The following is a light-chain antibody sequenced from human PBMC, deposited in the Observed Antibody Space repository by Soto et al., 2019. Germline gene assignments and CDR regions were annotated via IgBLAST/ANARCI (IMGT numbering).Light chain of an antibody. CDR3: QSYDSSLGDWV. CDR2: VNN. V-gene: IGLV1-40*01. CDR1: SSNIGARYD. J-gene: IGLJ3*02. Sequence: QSVLTRPPSVSGAPGQRVTISCTGSSSNIGARYDVHWYQQLPGTAPKLLIYVNNNRPSGVPGRFSGSKSGTSASLAITGLQAEDEADYYCQSYDSSLGDWVFGGGTKLTVL.